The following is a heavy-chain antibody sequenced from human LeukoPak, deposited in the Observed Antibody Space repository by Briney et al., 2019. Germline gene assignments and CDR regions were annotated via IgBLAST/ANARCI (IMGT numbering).Heavy chain of an antibody. CDR2: INHSGST. Sequence: PSETLSLTCAVYGGSFSGYYWSWIRQPPGKGLEWIGEINHSGSTNYNLSLKSRVTISIDTSKNQFSLKLSSVTAADTAVYYCARLAVRGVVHYYYYMDVWGKGTTVTISS. J-gene: IGHJ6*03. CDR3: ARLAVRGVVHYYYYMDV. V-gene: IGHV4-34*01. D-gene: IGHD3-10*01. CDR1: GGSFSGYY.